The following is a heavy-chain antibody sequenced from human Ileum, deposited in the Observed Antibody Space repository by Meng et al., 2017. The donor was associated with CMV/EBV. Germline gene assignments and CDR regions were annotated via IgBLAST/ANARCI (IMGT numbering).Heavy chain of an antibody. D-gene: IGHD2-2*01. V-gene: IGHV4-34*01. J-gene: IGHJ4*02. CDR1: GGSLGGYY. CDR2: INQSGSS. Sequence: CTVHGGSLGGYYWSWIRQPPGKGLEWIGEINQSGSSRYNPSLKSRVTISVDTSKNQFSLKLTSVTAADTAVYYCASRRVVPATLHYWGQGTLVTVFS. CDR3: ASRRVVPATLHY.